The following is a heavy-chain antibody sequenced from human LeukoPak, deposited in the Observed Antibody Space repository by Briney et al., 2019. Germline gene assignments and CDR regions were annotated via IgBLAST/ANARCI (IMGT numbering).Heavy chain of an antibody. Sequence: GGSLRLSCAASGFTFSSSAMSWVRQAPGKGLEWVSAISNNGGYTYYADSVQGRFTISRDNSKSTLCLQMNSLRAEDTAVYYCAKDASSYFWYFDLWGRGTLVTVSS. J-gene: IGHJ2*01. CDR2: ISNNGGYT. D-gene: IGHD5-18*01. CDR1: GFTFSSSA. V-gene: IGHV3-23*01. CDR3: AKDASSYFWYFDL.